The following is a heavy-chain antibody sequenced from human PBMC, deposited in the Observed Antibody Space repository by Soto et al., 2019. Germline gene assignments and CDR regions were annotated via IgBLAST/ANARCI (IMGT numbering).Heavy chain of an antibody. CDR3: ARTSAAGKYYSGMDV. D-gene: IGHD6-13*01. CDR2: IYPGDSDT. CDR1: GYSFTSSW. V-gene: IGHV5-51*01. J-gene: IGHJ6*02. Sequence: PWESLKISSKGSGYSFTSSWVGWVRKMPGKGLEWMGIIYPGDSDTRYSPSFQGQVTISADKSISTAYLQWSSLKASDTAMYYCARTSAAGKYYSGMDVWGQGTTVTVSS.